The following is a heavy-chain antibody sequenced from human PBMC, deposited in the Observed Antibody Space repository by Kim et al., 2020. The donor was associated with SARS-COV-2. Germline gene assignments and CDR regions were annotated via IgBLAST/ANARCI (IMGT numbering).Heavy chain of an antibody. D-gene: IGHD3-22*01. Sequence: GGSLRLSCAASGFTFSDHYMDWVRQAPGKGLEWVGRIRNKANSYTTEYAASVKGRFTISRDDLSLYLQMNSLKIEDTALYYCTRSSDSWNNWFDPWGQGTLVTVSS. CDR1: GFTFSDHY. CDR2: IRNKANSYTT. J-gene: IGHJ5*02. V-gene: IGHV3-72*01. CDR3: TRSSDSWNNWFDP.